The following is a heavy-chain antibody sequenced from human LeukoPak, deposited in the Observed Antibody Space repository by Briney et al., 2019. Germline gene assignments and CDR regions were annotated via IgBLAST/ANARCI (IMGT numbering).Heavy chain of an antibody. CDR1: GGSFSGYY. V-gene: IGHV4-34*01. J-gene: IGHJ6*04. CDR3: ARGLGYDSWSGSLDV. Sequence: SETLSLTCAVYGGSFSGYYWSWIRQPPGKGLEWIGEINHSGSTNYNPSLKSRVTISVDTSKNQFSLKLSSVTAADTAVYYCARGLGYDSWSGSLDVWGKGTTVTVSS. CDR2: INHSGST. D-gene: IGHD3-3*01.